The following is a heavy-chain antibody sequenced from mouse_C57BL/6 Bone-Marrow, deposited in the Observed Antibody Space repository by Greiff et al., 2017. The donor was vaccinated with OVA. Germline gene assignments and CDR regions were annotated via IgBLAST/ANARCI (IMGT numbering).Heavy chain of an antibody. CDR1: GYTFTSYW. CDR2: IDPSDSYT. J-gene: IGHJ1*03. CDR3: ARGPGYFDV. V-gene: IGHV1-69*01. Sequence: QVQLQQPGAELVMPGASVKLSCKASGYTFTSYWMHWVKQRPGQGLEWIGEIDPSDSYTNYNQKFKGKSTLTVDKSSSTAYMQLSSLTSEDSAVYYCARGPGYFDVGGTGTTVTVSS.